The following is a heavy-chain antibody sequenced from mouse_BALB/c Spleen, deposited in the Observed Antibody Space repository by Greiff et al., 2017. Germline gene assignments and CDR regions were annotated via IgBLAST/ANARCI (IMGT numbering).Heavy chain of an antibody. V-gene: IGHV3-8*02. J-gene: IGHJ4*01. CDR3: ARDYGSSLYAMDY. Sequence: EVQLQQSGPSLVKPSQTLSLTCSVTGDSITSGYWNWIRKFPGNKLEYMGYISYSGSTYYNPSLKSRISITRDTSKNQYYLQLNSVTTEDTATYYCARDYGSSLYAMDYWGQGTSVTVSS. CDR2: ISYSGST. CDR1: GDSITSGY. D-gene: IGHD1-1*01.